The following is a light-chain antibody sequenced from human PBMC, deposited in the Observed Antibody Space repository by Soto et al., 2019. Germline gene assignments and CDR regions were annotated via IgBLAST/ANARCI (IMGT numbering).Light chain of an antibody. CDR3: AAWDDSLNGRYV. CDR1: SSHIGSNT. CDR2: SNN. J-gene: IGLJ1*01. Sequence: QSVLTQPPSASGTPGQRVIISCSGSSSHIGSNTVNWYQQLPGPAPKLLIYSNNQRPSGVPDRFSGSKSGTSASLAISGLQSEDEADYYCAAWDDSLNGRYVFGTGTKVTVL. V-gene: IGLV1-44*01.